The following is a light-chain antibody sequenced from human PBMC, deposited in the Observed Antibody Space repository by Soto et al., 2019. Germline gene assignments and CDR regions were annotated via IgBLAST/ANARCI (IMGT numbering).Light chain of an antibody. CDR2: GAS. Sequence: EIVLTQSPGTLSLSPGERATLSCRASQSVRSSYLAWYQQKPGQAPRLLIYGASNRATGIPDRFSGSGSGTDFTLTISRLEPEDFAVYYCSQYGSSPLHIFGQGTKLEIK. V-gene: IGKV3-20*01. CDR1: QSVRSSY. J-gene: IGKJ2*01. CDR3: SQYGSSPLHI.